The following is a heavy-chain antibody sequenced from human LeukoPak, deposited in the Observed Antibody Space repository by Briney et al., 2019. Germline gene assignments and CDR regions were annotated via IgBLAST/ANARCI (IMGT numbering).Heavy chain of an antibody. V-gene: IGHV3-30*18. CDR3: AKDRSGSYSYFDY. CDR1: GFTFSSYG. D-gene: IGHD1-26*01. J-gene: IGHJ4*02. CDR2: ILYDGNNK. Sequence: GGSLRLSCAASGFTFSSYGMHWVRQAPGKGLEWVAVILYDGNNKYYADSVKGRFTISRDNSKNTLYLQMNSLRAEDTAVYYCAKDRSGSYSYFDYWGQGTLVTVSS.